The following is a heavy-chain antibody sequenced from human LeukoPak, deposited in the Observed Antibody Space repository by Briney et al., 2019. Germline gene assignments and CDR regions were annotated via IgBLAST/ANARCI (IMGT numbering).Heavy chain of an antibody. J-gene: IGHJ4*02. CDR3: AKGLRYSDN. D-gene: IGHD3-9*01. CDR2: ISYDGSNK. V-gene: IGHV3-30*18. Sequence: GGSLRLSCAASGFTFSSYGMHWVRQAPGKGLEWVAVISYDGSNKYYADSVKGRFTISRDNSKNTLYLQMNSLRAEDTAVYYCAKGLRYSDNWGQGTLVTVSP. CDR1: GFTFSSYG.